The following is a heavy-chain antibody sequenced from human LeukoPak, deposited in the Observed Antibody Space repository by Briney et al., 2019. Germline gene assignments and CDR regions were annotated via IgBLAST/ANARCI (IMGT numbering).Heavy chain of an antibody. CDR1: GYSFTSYW. Sequence: GESLKISCKGSGYSFTSYWISWVRQMPGKGLGWMGRIDPSDSYTNYSPSFQGHVTTSADKSISTAYLRWSSLRASDTAMYYCAVEYSSSSGCDYWGQGTLVTVSS. D-gene: IGHD6-6*01. CDR3: AVEYSSSSGCDY. CDR2: IDPSDSYT. J-gene: IGHJ4*02. V-gene: IGHV5-10-1*01.